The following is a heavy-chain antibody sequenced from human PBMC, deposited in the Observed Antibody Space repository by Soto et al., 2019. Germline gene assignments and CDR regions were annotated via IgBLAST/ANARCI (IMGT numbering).Heavy chain of an antibody. CDR3: ARDRNYYDSSGYYGY. Sequence: EVQLVESGGGLVKPGGSLRLSCAASGFTFSSYSMNWVHQAPGKGLEWVSSISSSSSYIYYADSVKGRFTISRDNAKNSLYLQMNSLRAEDTAVYYCARDRNYYDSSGYYGYWGQGTLVTVSS. D-gene: IGHD3-22*01. V-gene: IGHV3-21*01. J-gene: IGHJ4*02. CDR2: ISSSSSYI. CDR1: GFTFSSYS.